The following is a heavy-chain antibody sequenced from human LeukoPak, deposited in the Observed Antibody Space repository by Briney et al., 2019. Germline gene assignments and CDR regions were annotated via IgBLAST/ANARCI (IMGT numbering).Heavy chain of an antibody. CDR2: IYYSGST. CDR3: ARDAERGYSYGYSYYYGMDV. Sequence: SETLSLTCTVSGGSISSGGYYWSWIRQHPGKGLEWIGYIYYSGSTYYNPSLKSRVTIPVDTSKNQFSLKLSSVTAADTAVYYCARDAERGYSYGYSYYYGMDVWGQGTTVTVSS. D-gene: IGHD5-18*01. V-gene: IGHV4-31*03. J-gene: IGHJ6*02. CDR1: GGSISSGGYY.